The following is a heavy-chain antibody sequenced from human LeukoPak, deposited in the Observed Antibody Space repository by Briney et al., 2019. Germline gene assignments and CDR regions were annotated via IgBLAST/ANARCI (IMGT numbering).Heavy chain of an antibody. J-gene: IGHJ5*02. CDR3: ARASFNVVFGNWFDP. Sequence: SETLSLTCTVSSGSIGSSSNYWGWIRQAPGKGLEWIGNVYYSGSTFYNPSLKSRITISVDTSKNQFSLKLRSVTAADTAIYYCARASFNVVFGNWFDPWGQGTLVTVSS. CDR1: SGSIGSSSNY. V-gene: IGHV4-39*01. CDR2: VYYSGST. D-gene: IGHD2-8*01.